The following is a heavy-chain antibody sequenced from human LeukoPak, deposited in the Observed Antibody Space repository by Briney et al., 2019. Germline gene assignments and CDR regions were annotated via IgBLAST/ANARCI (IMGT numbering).Heavy chain of an antibody. CDR3: ARGRYDVLAGYQPPYFDH. J-gene: IGHJ4*02. Sequence: PGGSLRLSCAASGFTFSDYSINWVRQAPGKGLEWVSSISISSSYIYYADSVKGRFTISRDNAKDSLYLQMNSLRAEDTAVYYCARGRYDVLAGYQPPYFDHWGQGTLVTVSS. CDR2: ISISSSYI. CDR1: GFTFSDYS. V-gene: IGHV3-21*01. D-gene: IGHD3-9*01.